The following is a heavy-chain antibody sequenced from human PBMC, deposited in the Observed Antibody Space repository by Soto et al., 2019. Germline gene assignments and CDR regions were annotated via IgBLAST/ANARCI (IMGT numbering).Heavy chain of an antibody. V-gene: IGHV4-39*01. D-gene: IGHD1-26*01. CDR3: VTQGVGGSYVYTFDP. CDR2: IYYSGST. CDR1: GGSITSSSYY. Sequence: QLHLRESGPGLVKPSETLSLTCTVSGGSITSSSYYWGWIRQPPGKGLEWIGSIYYSGSTYYNPSLKSRVSISAETSKNQSSMEPSSVTAADTAVYYCVTQGVGGSYVYTFDPWGQGTLVTVSS. J-gene: IGHJ5*02.